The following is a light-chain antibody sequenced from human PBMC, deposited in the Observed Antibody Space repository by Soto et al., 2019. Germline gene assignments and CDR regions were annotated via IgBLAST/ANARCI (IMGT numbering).Light chain of an antibody. J-gene: IGLJ1*01. CDR3: SSYTSSSNLDV. CDR1: SSDVGDYNY. V-gene: IGLV2-14*01. Sequence: CVLQQPASRSGSPGQSITLSCTGTSSDVGDYNYVSWYQQHPDKAPKLMIYDVSNRPSGVSNRFSGSKSGNTASLTISGLQADDEADYYCSSYTSSSNLDVFGTGTKVTVL. CDR2: DVS.